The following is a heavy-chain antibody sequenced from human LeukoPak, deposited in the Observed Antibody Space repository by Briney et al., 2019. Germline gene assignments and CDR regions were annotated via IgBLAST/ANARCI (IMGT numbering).Heavy chain of an antibody. CDR1: GGSISSYY. J-gene: IGHJ2*01. D-gene: IGHD5-12*01. CDR2: IYTSGST. V-gene: IGHV4-4*07. Sequence: PSGTLSLTCTVSGGSISSYYWSWIRQPAGKGLEWIGRIYTSGSTNYNPSLKSRVTMSVDTSKNQFSLKLSSVTAADTAVYYCARDYSGYDWDWYFDLWGRGTLVTVSS. CDR3: ARDYSGYDWDWYFDL.